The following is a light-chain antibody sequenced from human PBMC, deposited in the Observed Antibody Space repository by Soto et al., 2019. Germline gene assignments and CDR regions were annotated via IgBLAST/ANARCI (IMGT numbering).Light chain of an antibody. CDR2: EVS. J-gene: IGLJ2*01. CDR3: SSYTSSTTLVV. CDR1: SSDVGGYNY. V-gene: IGLV2-14*01. Sequence: QSALTQPASVSGSPGQSITISCTATSSDVGGYNYVSWYQHHPGKAPKLMIYEVSYRPSGVPDRFSGSKSGNTASLIISGLQAEDEADYYCSSYTSSTTLVVFGGGTKVTV.